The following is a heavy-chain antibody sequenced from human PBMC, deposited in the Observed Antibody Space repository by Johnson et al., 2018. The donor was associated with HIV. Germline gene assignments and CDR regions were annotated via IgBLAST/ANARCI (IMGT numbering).Heavy chain of an antibody. CDR2: ISSSGSAI. J-gene: IGHJ3*02. CDR3: ARESRTTVVIRGGAFDI. V-gene: IGHV3-48*04. D-gene: IGHD4-23*01. Sequence: VQLVESGGGVVQPGRSLRLSCAASGFTFSSYAMHWVRQAPGKGLEWISYISSSGSAIKYADSVKSRVTISRDNAKNSLSLQMTSLRAEDTAVYYCARESRTTVVIRGGAFDIWGQGTMVTVSS. CDR1: GFTFSSYA.